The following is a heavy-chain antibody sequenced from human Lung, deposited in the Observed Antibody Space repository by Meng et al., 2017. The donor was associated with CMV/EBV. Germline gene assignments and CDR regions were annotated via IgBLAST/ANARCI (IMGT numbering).Heavy chain of an antibody. CDR3: TRQWSGYDYVGRGMDV. CDR2: IRSKAYGGTT. J-gene: IGHJ6*02. CDR1: GFTFNTYW. Sequence: GGSXRLXCAASGFTFNTYWMHWVRQAPGKGLEWVGFIRSKAYGGTTEYAASVKGRFTISRDDSKSIAYLQMNSLKTEDTAVYYCTRQWSGYDYVGRGMDVWXQGTXVTVSS. D-gene: IGHD5-12*01. V-gene: IGHV3-49*04.